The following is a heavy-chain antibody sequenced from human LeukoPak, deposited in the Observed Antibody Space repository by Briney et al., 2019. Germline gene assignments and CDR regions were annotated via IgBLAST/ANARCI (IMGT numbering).Heavy chain of an antibody. CDR1: GYTFTGYY. Sequence: EASVKVSCKASGYTFTGYYMHWVRQAPGQGLEWMGWINPNSGGTNYAQKFQGRVTMTRDTSISTAYMELSRLRSDDTAVYYCARARGEASPNWFDPWGQGTLVTVSS. V-gene: IGHV1-2*02. CDR2: INPNSGGT. J-gene: IGHJ5*02. D-gene: IGHD3-10*01. CDR3: ARARGEASPNWFDP.